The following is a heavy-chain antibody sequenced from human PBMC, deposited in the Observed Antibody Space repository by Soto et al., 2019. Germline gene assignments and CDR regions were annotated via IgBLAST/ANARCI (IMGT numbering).Heavy chain of an antibody. D-gene: IGHD2-2*01. V-gene: IGHV3-48*01. Sequence: VQLVESGGGLVQPGGSLRLSCAASGFTFSSYSMNWVRQAPGKGLEWVSYISSSSSTIYYADSVKGRFTISRDNAKNSLYLQMNSLRAEDTAVYYCARDIIRADIVVVPAAIGLFDYWGQGTLVTVSS. CDR2: ISSSSSTI. J-gene: IGHJ4*02. CDR1: GFTFSSYS. CDR3: ARDIIRADIVVVPAAIGLFDY.